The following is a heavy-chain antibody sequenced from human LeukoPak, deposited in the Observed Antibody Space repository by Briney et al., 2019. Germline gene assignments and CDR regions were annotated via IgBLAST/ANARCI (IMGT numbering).Heavy chain of an antibody. V-gene: IGHV4-34*01. Sequence: SETLSLTCAVYGGSFSGYYWSWIRQPPGKGLEWIGEINHSGSTNYNPSLKSRVTISVDTSKNQFSLKLSSVTAADTAVYHCARARGYSYGYYFDYWGQGTLVTVSS. D-gene: IGHD5-18*01. CDR3: ARARGYSYGYYFDY. J-gene: IGHJ4*02. CDR1: GGSFSGYY. CDR2: INHSGST.